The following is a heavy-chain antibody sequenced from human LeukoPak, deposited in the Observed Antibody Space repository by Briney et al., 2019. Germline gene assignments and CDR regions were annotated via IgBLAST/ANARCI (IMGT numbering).Heavy chain of an antibody. CDR1: GFIFSSYG. CDR2: IRYDGSNK. Sequence: GGSLRLSCAASGFIFSSYGMHWVRQAPGKGLEWVARIRYDGSNKYYVDSVKGRFTISRDNSKNTLYLQMNSLRAEDTAVYYCAKRGYSGSHYPDSGYYYYMDVWGKGTTVTISS. CDR3: AKRGYSGSHYPDSGYYYYMDV. J-gene: IGHJ6*03. V-gene: IGHV3-30*02. D-gene: IGHD1-26*01.